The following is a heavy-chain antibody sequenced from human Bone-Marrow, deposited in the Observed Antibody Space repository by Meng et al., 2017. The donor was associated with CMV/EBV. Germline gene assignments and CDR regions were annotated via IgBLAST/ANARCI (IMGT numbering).Heavy chain of an antibody. Sequence: SETLSLTCTVSGGSISSSSYYWSWIRQPPGKGLEWIGYIYYSGSTNYNPSLKSRVTISVDTSKNQFSLKLSSVTAADTAVYYCAGLRSYYKAGFDPWGQGNLVTVSS. CDR3: AGLRSYYKAGFDP. CDR2: IYYSGST. J-gene: IGHJ5*02. D-gene: IGHD3-10*01. V-gene: IGHV4-61*01. CDR1: GGSISSSSYY.